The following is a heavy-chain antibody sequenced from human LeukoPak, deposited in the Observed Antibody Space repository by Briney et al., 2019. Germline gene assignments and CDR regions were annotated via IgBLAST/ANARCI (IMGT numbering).Heavy chain of an antibody. Sequence: ASVKVSCKASGYTFTNYGITWVRQAPGQGLEWVGWISANNGNTNYAQKFRGRVTMTTDTSTDTAYMELRSLRADDTAVYYCSRGGSGWAFDYWGQGTLVTVSS. CDR3: SRGGSGWAFDY. CDR2: ISANNGNT. J-gene: IGHJ4*02. V-gene: IGHV1-18*01. CDR1: GYTFTNYG. D-gene: IGHD6-19*01.